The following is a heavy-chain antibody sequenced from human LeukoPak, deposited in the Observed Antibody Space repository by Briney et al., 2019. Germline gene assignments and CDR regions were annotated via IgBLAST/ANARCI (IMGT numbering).Heavy chain of an antibody. D-gene: IGHD4-17*01. CDR3: AKDASPSYYGDYVRYYYYYGMDV. Sequence: PGGSLRLSCEASGVTFSSYVMSWVRQAPGKGPEWVSGISGSGGGTYYADSVKGRFTISRDNSKNTLYLQMNSLRAEDTAVYYCAKDASPSYYGDYVRYYYYYGMDVWGQGTTVTVSS. V-gene: IGHV3-23*01. J-gene: IGHJ6*02. CDR2: ISGSGGGT. CDR1: GVTFSSYV.